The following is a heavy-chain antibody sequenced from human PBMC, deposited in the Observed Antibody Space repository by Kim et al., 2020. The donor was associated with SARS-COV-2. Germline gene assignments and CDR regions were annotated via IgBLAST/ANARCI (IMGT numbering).Heavy chain of an antibody. Sequence: SSYIYYADSVKGRFTISIDNAKNSLYLQMNSLRAEDTAVYYCASLTGDDYWGQGTLVTVSS. J-gene: IGHJ4*02. D-gene: IGHD7-27*01. CDR2: SSYI. CDR3: ASLTGDDY. V-gene: IGHV3-21*01.